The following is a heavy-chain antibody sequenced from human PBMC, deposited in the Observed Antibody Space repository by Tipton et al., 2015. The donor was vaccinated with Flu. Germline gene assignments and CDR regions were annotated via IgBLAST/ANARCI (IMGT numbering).Heavy chain of an antibody. V-gene: IGHV4-31*02. Sequence: LRLSCTVSGESVSSGGYHWSWIRQFPGKGLEWIGSIYFSDTFYNPSLKSRGTISVDTSKNQFSLMLTSVTAADAAAYYCARDPGAYYDFMTGHRSGNIFDVWGHGTVVTVSS. CDR3: ARDPGAYYDFMTGHRSGNIFDV. CDR2: IYFSDT. D-gene: IGHD3-9*01. J-gene: IGHJ3*01. CDR1: GESVSSGGYH.